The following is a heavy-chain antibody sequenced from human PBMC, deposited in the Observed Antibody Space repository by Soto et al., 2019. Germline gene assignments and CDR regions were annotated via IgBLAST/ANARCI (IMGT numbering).Heavy chain of an antibody. V-gene: IGHV1-2*02. Sequence: QLHLVHSGAVVKKPGASVTVSCSASGYPVTAYYMHWVRQAPGRGLEWMGGINPATGAAKYTQTFPGRVTMTRDTSTSTVFMELSGLTSEDTAVFYCARGGGVGVAGSAAFDMWGQGTVVTVSS. CDR3: ARGGGVGVAGSAAFDM. CDR1: GYPVTAYY. CDR2: INPATGAA. J-gene: IGHJ3*02. D-gene: IGHD3-3*01.